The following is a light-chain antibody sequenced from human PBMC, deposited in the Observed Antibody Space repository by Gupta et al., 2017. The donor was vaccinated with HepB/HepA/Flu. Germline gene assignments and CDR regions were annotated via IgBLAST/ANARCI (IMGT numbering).Light chain of an antibody. CDR2: EVT. CDR1: NNDVGGYNL. CDR3: CSYVGSGPLV. V-gene: IGLV2-23*02. J-gene: IGLJ2*01. Sequence: QSALPQPASVSGSPGQSISISCTGTNNDVGGYNLASWYQQKPGEVPKLIIYEVTKRPSGVSNRFSGSKSGNSASLTISGLQTEDEADYYCCSYVGSGPLVFGGGTKVTVL.